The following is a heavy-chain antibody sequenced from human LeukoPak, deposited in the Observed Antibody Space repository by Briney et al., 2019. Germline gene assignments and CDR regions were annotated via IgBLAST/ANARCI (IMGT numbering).Heavy chain of an antibody. J-gene: IGHJ5*02. D-gene: IGHD5-24*01. CDR2: INHSGST. CDR3: ARRSSGWLHKRNWFDP. CDR1: GGSFSGYY. V-gene: IGHV4-34*01. Sequence: SETLSLTCAVYGGSFSGYYWSWIRQPPGKGLEWIGEINHSGSTNYNPSLKSRVTISVDTSKNQFSLKLSSVTAADTAVYYCARRSSGWLHKRNWFDPWGQGTLVTVSS.